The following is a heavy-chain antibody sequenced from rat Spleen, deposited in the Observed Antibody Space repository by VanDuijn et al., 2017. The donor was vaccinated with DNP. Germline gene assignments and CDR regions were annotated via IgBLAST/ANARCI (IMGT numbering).Heavy chain of an antibody. V-gene: IGHV5-22*01. J-gene: IGHJ2*01. Sequence: EVQLVESGGGLVQPGRSLQLSCTASGFTFSDYYMAWVRQAPTKGLEWVAYISYDGASTYYGDSVKGRFTISRDIAKSTLYLQMNSLRSEDMATYYCARHVLPLRVWDYWGQGVMVTVSS. CDR3: ARHVLPLRVWDY. D-gene: IGHD1-4*01. CDR1: GFTFSDYY. CDR2: ISYDGAST.